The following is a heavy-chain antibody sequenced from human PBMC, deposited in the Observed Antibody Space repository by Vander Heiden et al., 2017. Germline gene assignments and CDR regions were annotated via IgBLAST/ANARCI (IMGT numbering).Heavy chain of an antibody. Sequence: QVQLVQSGAEVKKPGASVKVSCKASGYTFTGYYLHWVRQAPGQGLEWMGWINPHSGGTKTAQKFQGRVTMTRDTSVSTANMELRSLRSDDTAVYYCARGYNYGTYIDYWGQGTLVTVSS. CDR1: GYTFTGYY. J-gene: IGHJ4*02. CDR2: INPHSGGT. CDR3: ARGYNYGTYIDY. D-gene: IGHD5-18*01. V-gene: IGHV1-2*02.